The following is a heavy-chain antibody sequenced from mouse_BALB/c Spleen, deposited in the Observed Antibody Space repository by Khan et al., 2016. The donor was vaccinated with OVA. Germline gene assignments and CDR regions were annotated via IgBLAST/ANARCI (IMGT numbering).Heavy chain of an antibody. V-gene: IGHV1S135*01. D-gene: IGHD2-2*01. CDR2: IDPFSGGT. CDR1: GYSFTSYY. Sequence: VQLQQSGPELMKPGASVKISCKASGYSFTSYYIHWVMQSHGKSLEWIGYIDPFSGGTTYNQKFKGKATLTVDKSSSTAYIHLSSLTSEDSAVYYCTRHGYVAWVTYWGQGTLGTVSA. CDR3: TRHGYVAWVTY. J-gene: IGHJ3*01.